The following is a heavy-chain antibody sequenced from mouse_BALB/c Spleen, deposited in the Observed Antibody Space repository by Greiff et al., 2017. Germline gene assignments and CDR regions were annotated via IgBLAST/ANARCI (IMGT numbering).Heavy chain of an antibody. V-gene: IGHV4-1*02. J-gene: IGHJ4*01. CDR3: ARIYYGNYGAMDY. CDR1: GFDVRSYW. Sequence: GGGLVPPGGSLKPACAASGFDVRSYWMCWVRRAPGKGREWFGEINPDSSTINYTPSLKDKFIISRDNAKNTLYLQMSKVRSEDTALYYCARIYYGNYGAMDYWGQGTSVTVSS. CDR2: INPDSSTI. D-gene: IGHD2-1*01.